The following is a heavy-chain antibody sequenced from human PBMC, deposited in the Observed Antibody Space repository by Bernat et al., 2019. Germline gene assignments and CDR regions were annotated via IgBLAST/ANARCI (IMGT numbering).Heavy chain of an antibody. D-gene: IGHD2-15*01. V-gene: IGHV1-69*02. CDR3: AGVVDGNRPRWFDP. CDR1: GGTFSSYT. CDR2: IIPILGIA. Sequence: QVQLVQSGAEVKKPGSSVKVSCKASGGTFSSYTISWVRQAPGQGLEWMGRIIPILGIANYAQKFQGRVTITADKSTRTAYMELSSLRSEDTAVYYCAGVVDGNRPRWFDPWGQGTLVTVSS. J-gene: IGHJ5*02.